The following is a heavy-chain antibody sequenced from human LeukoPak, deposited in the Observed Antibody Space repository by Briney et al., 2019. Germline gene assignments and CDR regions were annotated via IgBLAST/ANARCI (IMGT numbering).Heavy chain of an antibody. J-gene: IGHJ5*02. CDR1: GGSFSGYY. Sequence: SETLSLTCAVYGGSFSGYYWSWIRQPPGKGLEWIGEINHSGSTNYNPSLKSRVTISVDTSKNQFSLKLSSVTAADTAVYYCARQRRPDIAVVPRGNWFDPWGQGTLVTVSS. CDR2: INHSGST. V-gene: IGHV4-34*01. D-gene: IGHD2-2*01. CDR3: ARQRRPDIAVVPRGNWFDP.